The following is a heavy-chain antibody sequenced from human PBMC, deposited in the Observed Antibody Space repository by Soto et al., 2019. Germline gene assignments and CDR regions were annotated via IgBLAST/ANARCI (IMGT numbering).Heavy chain of an antibody. D-gene: IGHD2-15*01. CDR2: INPNSGGT. Sequence: GASVKVSCKASGYTFTGYYMHWVRQAPGQGLEWMGWINPNSGGTNYAQKFQGWVTMTRDTSISTAYMELSRLTSDDTAVYYCAGAIGYCSGGSCPHTYYYMDVWGQGTTVTVSS. V-gene: IGHV1-2*04. CDR1: GYTFTGYY. CDR3: AGAIGYCSGGSCPHTYYYMDV. J-gene: IGHJ6*02.